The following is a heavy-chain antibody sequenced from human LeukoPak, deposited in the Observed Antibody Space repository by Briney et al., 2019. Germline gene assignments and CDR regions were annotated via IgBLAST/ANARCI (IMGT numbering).Heavy chain of an antibody. D-gene: IGHD2-15*01. V-gene: IGHV1-2*02. Sequence: GVSVKVSCKASGYTFIGCYLHWVRQAPGQGLEWMGWINPHNGDTNYAQKFQGRVTMTRDTSITTAYMELSRLKSDDTAVYYCATVRDIVVGGGPYYFDYWGQGTLVTVSS. CDR1: GYTFIGCY. J-gene: IGHJ4*02. CDR2: INPHNGDT. CDR3: ATVRDIVVGGGPYYFDY.